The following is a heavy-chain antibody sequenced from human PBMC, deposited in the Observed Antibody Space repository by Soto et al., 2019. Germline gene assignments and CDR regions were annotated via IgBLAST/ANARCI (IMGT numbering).Heavy chain of an antibody. J-gene: IGHJ5*02. D-gene: IGHD2-15*01. V-gene: IGHV1-18*01. CDR1: GYTFTSYG. CDR3: ARAHYCSGGSCDWFDP. Sequence: ASVKVSFKASGYTFTSYGISWVRQAPGQGLEWMGWISAYNGNTNYAQKLQGRVTMTTDTSTSTAYMELRSLRSDDTAVYYCARAHYCSGGSCDWFDPWGQGTLVTVSS. CDR2: ISAYNGNT.